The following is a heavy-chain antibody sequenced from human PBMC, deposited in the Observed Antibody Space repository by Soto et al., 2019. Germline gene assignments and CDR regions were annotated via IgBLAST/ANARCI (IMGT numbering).Heavy chain of an antibody. D-gene: IGHD4-17*01. CDR1: GVTVSSNY. J-gene: IGHJ5*02. CDR2: IYSDGTT. CDR3: ARASTVTTIYDL. Sequence: EVQLVESGGGLVQPGGSLRLSCEASGVTVSSNYMSWVRQAPGKGLDWVSIIYSDGTTRYADSVQGRFTISRDSSKNTLYLQLNSLRAEDTAVYYCARASTVTTIYDLWGQGSLVAVSS. V-gene: IGHV3-66*01.